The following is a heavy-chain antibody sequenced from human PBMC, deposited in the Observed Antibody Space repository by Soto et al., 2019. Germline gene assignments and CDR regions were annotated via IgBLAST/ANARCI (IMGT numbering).Heavy chain of an antibody. CDR1: GFTFRSFW. Sequence: GSLRLSCAASGFTFRSFWMHWVRQAPGKGLMWVSRITNDGSATDYADSVRGRFTISRDNAENMLYLQLNNLRADDTAVYYCARDAAPGYFDLWGRGTLVTVSS. CDR2: ITNDGSAT. D-gene: IGHD6-25*01. CDR3: ARDAAPGYFDL. J-gene: IGHJ2*01. V-gene: IGHV3-74*01.